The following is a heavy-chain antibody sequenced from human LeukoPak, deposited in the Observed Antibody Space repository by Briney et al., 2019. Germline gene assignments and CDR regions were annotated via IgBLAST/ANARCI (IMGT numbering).Heavy chain of an antibody. Sequence: GGSLRLSCAASGVTFSSDAMSWVRQAPWKGLEWVSGISGSVANTFYADSVKGRFTISRDNSKNKLYLQMNSLRADDTAVYYCAKEDKSNYAVGDLWGQGTLVTASS. CDR1: GVTFSSDA. D-gene: IGHD3-16*01. CDR2: ISGSVANT. CDR3: AKEDKSNYAVGDL. V-gene: IGHV3-23*01. J-gene: IGHJ5*02.